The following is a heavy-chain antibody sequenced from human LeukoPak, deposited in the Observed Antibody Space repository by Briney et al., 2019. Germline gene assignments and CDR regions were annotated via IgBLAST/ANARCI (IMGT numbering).Heavy chain of an antibody. CDR3: ATITSTWYLGKDY. J-gene: IGHJ4*02. Sequence: ASVKVSCKAPGYTFSSYDINWVRQATGQGHEWMGWMTPNSGNTGFAQKFQGRVTMTRNTSISTAYMELTSLTSEDTAVYYCATITSTWYLGKDYWGQGTLVTVSS. CDR1: GYTFSSYD. CDR2: MTPNSGNT. D-gene: IGHD6-13*01. V-gene: IGHV1-8*01.